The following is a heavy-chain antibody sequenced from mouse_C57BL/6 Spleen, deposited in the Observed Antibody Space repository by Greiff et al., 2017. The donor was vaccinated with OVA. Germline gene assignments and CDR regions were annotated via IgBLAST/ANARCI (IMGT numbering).Heavy chain of an antibody. CDR1: GYTFTSYW. V-gene: IGHV1-74*01. CDR3: AIYYYGSSYDAWFAY. D-gene: IGHD1-1*01. J-gene: IGHJ3*01. CDR2: IHPSDSDT. Sequence: QVQLQQPGAELVKPGASVKVSCKASGYTFTSYWMHWVKQRPGQGLEWIGRIHPSDSDTNYNQKFKGKATLTVDKSSSTAYMQLSSLTSEDSAVYYCAIYYYGSSYDAWFAYWGQGTLVTVSA.